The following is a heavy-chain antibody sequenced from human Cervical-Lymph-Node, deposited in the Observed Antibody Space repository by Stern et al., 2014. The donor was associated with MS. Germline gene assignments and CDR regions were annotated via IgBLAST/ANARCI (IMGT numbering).Heavy chain of an antibody. CDR1: GFTFSNHG. CDR3: ARSSSSGWDY. D-gene: IGHD6-25*01. CDR2: LWYDGRNK. V-gene: IGHV3-33*01. J-gene: IGHJ4*02. Sequence: QLVESGGTVVQPGTSLRLSCEGSGFTFSNHGMNWVRRAPGKGLEWVASLWYDGRNKMYEDSVKGRFTISRDNSKNTLYLQMDTLRVEDTAVYYCARSSSSGWDYWGPGTLVTVSS.